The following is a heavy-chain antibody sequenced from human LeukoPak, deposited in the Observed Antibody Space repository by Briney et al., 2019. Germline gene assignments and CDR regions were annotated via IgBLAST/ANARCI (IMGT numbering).Heavy chain of an antibody. CDR3: AKKVVVGATSPYSDFQD. V-gene: IGHV3-23*01. CDR1: GFTFSSYA. J-gene: IGHJ1*01. CDR2: ISGSGVTT. D-gene: IGHD1-26*01. Sequence: GGSLRLSCAASGFTFSSYAMSWVRQAPGKGLEWVSAISGSGVTTRYAGSVKGRFSISRDNSKNTLYLQMNSLRAEDTALYYCAKKVVVGATSPYSDFQDWGQGTLVTVSS.